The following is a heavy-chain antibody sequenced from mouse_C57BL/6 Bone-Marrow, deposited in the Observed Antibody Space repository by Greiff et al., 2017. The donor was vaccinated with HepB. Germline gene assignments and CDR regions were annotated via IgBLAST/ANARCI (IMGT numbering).Heavy chain of an antibody. J-gene: IGHJ2*01. Sequence: QQRTGQGLEWIGEIYPRRGNTYYNEKFKGKATLTADKSSSTAYMELRSLTSEDSAVYFCARPYYYGSSYGYFDYWGQGTTLTVSS. V-gene: IGHV1-81*01. D-gene: IGHD1-1*01. CDR2: IYPRRGNT. CDR3: ARPYYYGSSYGYFDY.